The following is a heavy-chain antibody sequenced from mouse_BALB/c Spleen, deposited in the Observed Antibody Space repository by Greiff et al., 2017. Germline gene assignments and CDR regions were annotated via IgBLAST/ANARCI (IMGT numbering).Heavy chain of an antibody. CDR3: AATALAY. J-gene: IGHJ3*01. CDR2: ISSGGST. V-gene: IGHV5-6-5*01. CDR1: GFTFSSYA. Sequence: EVQLQQSGGGLVKPGGSLKLSCAASGFTFSSYAMSWVRQTPEKRLEWVASISSGGSTYYPDSVKGRFTISSDNARNILYLQMSSLRSEDTAMYYCAATALAYWGQGTLVTVSA. D-gene: IGHD1-2*01.